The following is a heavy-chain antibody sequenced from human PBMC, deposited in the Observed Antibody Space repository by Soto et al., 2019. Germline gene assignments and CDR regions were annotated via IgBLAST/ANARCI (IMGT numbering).Heavy chain of an antibody. Sequence: PVGSLRLSCAASGFTFSSYGMHWVRQAPGKGLEWVAVIWYDGSNKYYADSVKGRFTISRDNSKNTLYLQMNSLRAEDTAVYYCARDRGYCSGGSCYQSPAFDIWGQGTMVTVSS. V-gene: IGHV3-33*01. J-gene: IGHJ3*02. CDR2: IWYDGSNK. CDR3: ARDRGYCSGGSCYQSPAFDI. CDR1: GFTFSSYG. D-gene: IGHD2-15*01.